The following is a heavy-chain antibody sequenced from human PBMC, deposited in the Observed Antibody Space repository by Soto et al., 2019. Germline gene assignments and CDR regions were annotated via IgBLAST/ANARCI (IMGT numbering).Heavy chain of an antibody. D-gene: IGHD2-21*02. CDR3: ARALAYCGGDCYYYFDY. J-gene: IGHJ4*02. Sequence: SETLSLTCTVSGGSISSYYWSWIRQPPGKGLEWIGYIYYSGSTNYNPSLKSRVTISVDTSKNQFSLKLSSVTAAGTAVYYCARALAYCGGDCYYYFDYWGQGTLVTVSS. CDR1: GGSISSYY. V-gene: IGHV4-59*01. CDR2: IYYSGST.